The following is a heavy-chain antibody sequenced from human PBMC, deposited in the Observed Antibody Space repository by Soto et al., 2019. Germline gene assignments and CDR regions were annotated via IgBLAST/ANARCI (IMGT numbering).Heavy chain of an antibody. CDR2: INHSGST. J-gene: IGHJ5*02. V-gene: IGHV4-34*01. D-gene: IGHD6-19*01. Sequence: PAETLSLTCAVYGGSFSGYYWSWIRQPPGKGLEWIGEINHSGSTNYNPSLKSRVTISVDTSKNQFSLKLSSVTAADTAVYYCERGGHSSGWYWWCEPWGQGTLVTVS. CDR1: GGSFSGYY. CDR3: ERGGHSSGWYWWCEP.